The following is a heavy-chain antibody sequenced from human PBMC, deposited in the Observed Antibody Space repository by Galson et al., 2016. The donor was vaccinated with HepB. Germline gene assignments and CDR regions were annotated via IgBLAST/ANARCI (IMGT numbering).Heavy chain of an antibody. CDR2: ISSSSDYI. D-gene: IGHD1-26*01. J-gene: IGHJ4*02. Sequence: LRLSCAASGFAFSSYSMNWVRQAPGKGLEWVASISSSSDYIFYAGSVKGRFTISRDNGKNSVFLQMNSLRAEDKAVYYCTTKPSGTYPFDYWGQGTLVTVPS. V-gene: IGHV3-21*04. CDR1: GFAFSSYS. CDR3: TTKPSGTYPFDY.